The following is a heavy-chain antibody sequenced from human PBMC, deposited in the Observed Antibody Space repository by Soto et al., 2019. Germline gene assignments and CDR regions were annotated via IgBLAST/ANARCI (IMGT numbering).Heavy chain of an antibody. CDR3: ASRYTRGTAMVNGYGMDV. J-gene: IGHJ6*02. D-gene: IGHD5-18*01. CDR2: INPSGGST. Sequence: ASVKVSCKASGYTFTSYYMHWVRQAPGQGLEWMGIINPSGGSTSYAQKFQGRVTMTRDTSTSTVYMELSSLRSEDTAVYYCASRYTRGTAMVNGYGMDVWGPGTTLTV. V-gene: IGHV1-46*01. CDR1: GYTFTSYY.